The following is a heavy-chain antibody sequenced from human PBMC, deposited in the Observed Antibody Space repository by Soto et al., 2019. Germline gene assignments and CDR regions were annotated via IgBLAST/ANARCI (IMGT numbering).Heavy chain of an antibody. CDR3: ARRWLLRFDP. Sequence: QITLKESGPTLVKPTQTLTLTCSFSGFSFSTTGVGVGCIRQPPGMALEWLALIYWDDDKRYRPSLKSRLTITKDTSKNQVVLTMTNMDPVDTATYYCARRWLLRFDPWGQGTLVTVSS. J-gene: IGHJ5*02. V-gene: IGHV2-5*02. CDR1: GFSFSTTGVG. CDR2: IYWDDDK. D-gene: IGHD2-21*02.